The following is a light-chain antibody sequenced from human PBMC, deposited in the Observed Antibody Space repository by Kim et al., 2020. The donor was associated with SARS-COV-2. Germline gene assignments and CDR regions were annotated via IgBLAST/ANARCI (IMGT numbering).Light chain of an antibody. Sequence: PGQKATTCSAASSSNSGNNYVSWYQQLPGTAPKLIIYDNNKRPSGVPDRFSGSKSGTSATLGITGLQTEDEADYYCGTWASSLSVVFGGGTQLTVL. CDR1: SSNSGNNY. CDR2: DNN. CDR3: GTWASSLSVV. V-gene: IGLV1-51*01. J-gene: IGLJ2*01.